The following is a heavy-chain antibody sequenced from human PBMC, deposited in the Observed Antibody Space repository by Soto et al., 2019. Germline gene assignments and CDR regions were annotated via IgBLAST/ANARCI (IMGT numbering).Heavy chain of an antibody. J-gene: IGHJ6*02. V-gene: IGHV3-15*01. Sequence: PGGSLRLSCAASGFTFSNAWMSWVRQAPGKGLEWVGRIKSKTDGGTTDYAAPVKGRFTISRDDSKNTLYLQMNRLKTEDTAVYYCTTAYCSGGSCYPYGMDVWGQGTTVTVSS. CDR2: IKSKTDGGTT. CDR3: TTAYCSGGSCYPYGMDV. CDR1: GFTFSNAW. D-gene: IGHD2-15*01.